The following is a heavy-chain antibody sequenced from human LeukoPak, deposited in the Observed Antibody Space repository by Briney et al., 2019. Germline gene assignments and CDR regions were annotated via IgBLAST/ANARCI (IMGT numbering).Heavy chain of an antibody. J-gene: IGHJ3*02. CDR1: GYTFSNYG. CDR2: ISGYNGNT. Sequence: GASVKVSCKASGYTFSNYGISWVRQAPGQGLEWMGWISGYNGNTKNAQKLQGRVTMTTDTSTSTAYMELRNLRFDDTAVYYCARRVRIKGRAPNVERTNDGFYIWGQGTMVTVSS. CDR3: ARRVRIKGRAPNVERTNDGFYI. D-gene: IGHD1-1*01. V-gene: IGHV1-18*01.